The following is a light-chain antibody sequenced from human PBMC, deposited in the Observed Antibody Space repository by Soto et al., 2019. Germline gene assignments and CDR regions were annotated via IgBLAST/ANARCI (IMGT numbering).Light chain of an antibody. CDR1: SSDVGSYNY. Sequence: QSVLTQPACVSGSPGQSITISCTGTSSDVGSYNYVSWYQQHPGKAPKLMIYEVSNRPSGVSNRFSGSKSGNTASLTISGLQAEDVADYYCSSYTTRSTPLYVFGIGTKVTVL. CDR3: SSYTTRSTPLYV. V-gene: IGLV2-14*01. J-gene: IGLJ1*01. CDR2: EVS.